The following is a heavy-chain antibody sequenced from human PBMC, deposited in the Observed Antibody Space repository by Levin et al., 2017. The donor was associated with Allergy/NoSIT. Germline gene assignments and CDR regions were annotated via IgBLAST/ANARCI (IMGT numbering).Heavy chain of an antibody. CDR1: GYTFTSYG. V-gene: IGHV1-18*01. CDR2: ISAYNGNT. J-gene: IGHJ6*02. CDR3: AREGSIAVAGRAHYYYYGMDV. D-gene: IGHD6-19*01. Sequence: GESLKISCKASGYTFTSYGISWVRQAPGQGLEWMGWISAYNGNTNYAQKLQGRVTMTTDTSTSTAYMELRSLRSDDTAVYYCAREGSIAVAGRAHYYYYGMDVWGQGTTVTVSS.